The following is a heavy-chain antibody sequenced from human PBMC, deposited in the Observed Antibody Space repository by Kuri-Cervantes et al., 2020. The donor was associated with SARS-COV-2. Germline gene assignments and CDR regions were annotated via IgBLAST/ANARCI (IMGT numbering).Heavy chain of an antibody. V-gene: IGHV3-30-3*01. D-gene: IGHD5-12*01. Sequence: GESLKISCAASGFTFSSYAMHWVRQAPGKGLEWVAVISYDGSNKYYADSVKRRFTISRDNSKNTLYLQMNSLRAEDTAVYYCARLLPIVATTNYFDYWGQGTLVTVSS. J-gene: IGHJ4*02. CDR2: ISYDGSNK. CDR3: ARLLPIVATTNYFDY. CDR1: GFTFSSYA.